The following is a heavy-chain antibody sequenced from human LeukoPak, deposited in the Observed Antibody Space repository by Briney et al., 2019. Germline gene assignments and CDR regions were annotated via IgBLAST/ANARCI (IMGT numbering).Heavy chain of an antibody. V-gene: IGHV4-28*01. CDR3: ARKENVYYYFDY. CDR2: IYHSGTT. CDR1: GYFITSSSW. D-gene: IGHD3-10*01. Sequence: SDTLSLTCAVSGYFITSSSWWGWIRQPPGKGLEWIGYIYHSGTTYYNPSLQSRVTMSVDTSKNQFSLKLSSVTAVDTAVYYCARKENVYYYFDYWGQGTLVTVSS. J-gene: IGHJ4*02.